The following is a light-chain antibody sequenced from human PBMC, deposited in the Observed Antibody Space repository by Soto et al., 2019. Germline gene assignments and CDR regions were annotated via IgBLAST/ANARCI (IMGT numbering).Light chain of an antibody. Sequence: QSALTQPPSASGSLGQSVTISCTGTSSDVGGYNHVSWYKQHPGKAPKLLIYDVSYRPSGVPDRFSGSKSGNTASLTVSGLQAEDETDYYCSSYAGSNSLVFGTGTKLTVL. CDR2: DVS. CDR3: SSYAGSNSLV. V-gene: IGLV2-8*01. CDR1: SSDVGGYNH. J-gene: IGLJ1*01.